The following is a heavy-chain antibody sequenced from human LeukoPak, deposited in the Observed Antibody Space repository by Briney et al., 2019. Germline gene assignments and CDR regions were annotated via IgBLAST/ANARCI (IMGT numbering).Heavy chain of an antibody. Sequence: PGASLRLSCAASGFTFTSYAMSWVRQAPGKGLEWDSTISGSDRSAYSADSVKGRFIISRDNSKNTLYLQMNSLRAEDTAVYYCAKDSKAFYDSSGSFDYWGQGTLVTVSS. CDR2: ISGSDRSA. V-gene: IGHV3-23*01. CDR3: AKDSKAFYDSSGSFDY. J-gene: IGHJ4*02. D-gene: IGHD3-22*01. CDR1: GFTFTSYA.